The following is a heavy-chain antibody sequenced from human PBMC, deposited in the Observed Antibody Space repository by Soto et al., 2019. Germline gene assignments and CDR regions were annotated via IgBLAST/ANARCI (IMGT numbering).Heavy chain of an antibody. V-gene: IGHV1-46*01. CDR3: ARLLGAHITRPFWLGYFDY. Sequence: QVQLVQSGAEVKKPGASVKISCKASGYNFIGQYIHWVRQAPGQGLEWLVIINPRGGSTTYAQKFQGRVVMTSDASTSTVYVELSSLTSEDTAIYFCARLLGAHITRPFWLGYFDYWGQGTLVTVSS. J-gene: IGHJ4*02. D-gene: IGHD3-3*01. CDR1: GYNFIGQY. CDR2: INPRGGST.